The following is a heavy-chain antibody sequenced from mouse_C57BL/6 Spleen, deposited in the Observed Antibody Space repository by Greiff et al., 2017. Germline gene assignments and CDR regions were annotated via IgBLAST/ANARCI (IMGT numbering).Heavy chain of an antibody. D-gene: IGHD2-4*01. CDR2: ISSGSSTI. Sequence: EVQGVESGGGLVKPGGSLKLSCAASGFTFSDYGMHWVRQAPVQGLEWVAYISSGSSTIYYADKVKGRFTISRDKAKNTLFLQMTSLRSEDTDMYYCARDFYYDYDEAYWGQGTLVTVSA. CDR3: ARDFYYDYDEAY. V-gene: IGHV5-17*01. CDR1: GFTFSDYG. J-gene: IGHJ3*01.